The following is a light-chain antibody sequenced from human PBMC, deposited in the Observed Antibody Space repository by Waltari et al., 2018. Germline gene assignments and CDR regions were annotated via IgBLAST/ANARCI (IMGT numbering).Light chain of an antibody. CDR1: QLEDRY. CDR2: QDS. CDR3: QAWDRNTYVV. V-gene: IGLV3-1*01. J-gene: IGLJ2*01. Sequence: SYELTQSPSVSVSPGQTARISCSGDQLEDRYVCWYQQKPGQSHVLVLHQDSRRTAGIPQRFSGFNSGHTDALTDSETQAMDEADYYCQAWDRNTYVVFGGGTKLTVL.